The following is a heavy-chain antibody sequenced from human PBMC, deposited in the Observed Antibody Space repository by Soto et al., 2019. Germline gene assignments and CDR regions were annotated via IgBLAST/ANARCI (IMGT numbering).Heavy chain of an antibody. CDR1: GFTFSSYG. Sequence: GGSLRLSCAASGFTFSSYGMHWVRQSPGKGLEWVAVISYDGSNKYYADSVKGRFTISRDNSKNTLYLQMNSLRAEDTAVYYCAKVRREGGYCSGGSCYGEAYYYYGMDVWGQGTTVTVSS. CDR2: ISYDGSNK. V-gene: IGHV3-30*18. J-gene: IGHJ6*02. D-gene: IGHD2-15*01. CDR3: AKVRREGGYCSGGSCYGEAYYYYGMDV.